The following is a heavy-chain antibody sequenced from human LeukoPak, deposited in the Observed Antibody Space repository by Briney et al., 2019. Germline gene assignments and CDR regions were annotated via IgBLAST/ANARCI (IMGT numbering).Heavy chain of an antibody. CDR2: IKQDGSEK. CDR3: ARDYGGYYYDSSGYFDY. V-gene: IGHV3-7*01. D-gene: IGHD3-22*01. CDR1: GFTFSSYW. Sequence: GGSLRLSCAASGFTFSSYWMSWVRQAPGKGLEWVANIKQDGSEKYYVDSVKGRFTISRDNAKNSLYLQMNSLRAEDTAVYYCARDYGGYYYDSSGYFDYWGQGTLVTVSS. J-gene: IGHJ4*02.